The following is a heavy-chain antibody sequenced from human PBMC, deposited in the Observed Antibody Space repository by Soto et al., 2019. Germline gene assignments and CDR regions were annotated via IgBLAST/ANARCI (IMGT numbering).Heavy chain of an antibody. Sequence: QEQLVQSGAEVKKPGSSVKGSCKASGGLFSSYPISWVRQVPVQGLEWMGGIIPVFQTAYYTQRCQGRVTITADESTNTAYMELSSLRSEDRAIYYWARGGSGYTWCNEFWCEGTLVTVS. D-gene: IGHD3-22*01. CDR2: IIPVFQTA. CDR3: ARGGSGYTWCNEF. CDR1: GGLFSSYP. V-gene: IGHV1-69*01. J-gene: IGHJ4*02.